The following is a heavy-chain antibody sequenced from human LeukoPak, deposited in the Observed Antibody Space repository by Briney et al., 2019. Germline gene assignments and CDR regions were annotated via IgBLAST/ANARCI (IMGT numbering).Heavy chain of an antibody. CDR2: IYYSRTT. Sequence: SETLSLTCTVSGGSISSYYWSWIRQPPEKGLEWIGYIYYSRTTNYNPSLKSRVTMSVDTSKNQFSLKLSSVSAADTAVYYCARHSPMRGFTYGLDYWGQGTLVTVSS. CDR1: GGSISSYY. J-gene: IGHJ4*02. V-gene: IGHV4-59*08. D-gene: IGHD5-18*01. CDR3: ARHSPMRGFTYGLDY.